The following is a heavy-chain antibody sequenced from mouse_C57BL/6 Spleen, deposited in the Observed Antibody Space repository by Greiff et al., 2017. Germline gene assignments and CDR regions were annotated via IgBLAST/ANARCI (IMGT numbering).Heavy chain of an antibody. Sequence: QVQLKESGAELARPGASVKMSCKASGYTFTSYTMHWVKQRPGQGLEWIGYINPSSGYTKYNQKFKDKATLTADKSSSTAYMQLSSLTSEDSAVYYCARVDYGSSYDYYAMDYWGQGTSVTVSS. CDR1: GYTFTSYT. D-gene: IGHD1-1*01. J-gene: IGHJ4*01. CDR2: INPSSGYT. CDR3: ARVDYGSSYDYYAMDY. V-gene: IGHV1-4*01.